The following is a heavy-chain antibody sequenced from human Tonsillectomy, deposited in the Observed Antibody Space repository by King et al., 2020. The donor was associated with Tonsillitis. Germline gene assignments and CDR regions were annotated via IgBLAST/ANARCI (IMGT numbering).Heavy chain of an antibody. CDR2: IYPGDSDT. D-gene: IGHD6-13*01. Sequence: QLVQSGAEVKKPGESLKISCKGSGYSFTSSWIGWVRQMPGKGLEWMGIIYPGDSDTRYSPSFQGQVTISADKSISTAYLQWSTLKASDTAIYYFARLEAGAGPRYWYFDLWGRGTLVTVSS. V-gene: IGHV5-51*03. CDR1: GYSFTSSW. J-gene: IGHJ2*01. CDR3: ARLEAGAGPRYWYFDL.